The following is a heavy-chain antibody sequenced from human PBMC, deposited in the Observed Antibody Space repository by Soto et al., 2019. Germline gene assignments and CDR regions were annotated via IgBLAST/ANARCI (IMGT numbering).Heavy chain of an antibody. V-gene: IGHV4-31*03. CDR3: AREDYYDSRIFDY. Sequence: GPVPASEILSLTCTVSGGSISSGGYYWSWIRQHPGKGLEWIGYIYYSGSTYYNPSLKSRVTISVDTSKNQFSLKLSSVTAADTAVYYCAREDYYDSRIFDYWGQGTLVTV. J-gene: IGHJ4*02. CDR1: GGSISSGGYY. CDR2: IYYSGST. D-gene: IGHD3-22*01.